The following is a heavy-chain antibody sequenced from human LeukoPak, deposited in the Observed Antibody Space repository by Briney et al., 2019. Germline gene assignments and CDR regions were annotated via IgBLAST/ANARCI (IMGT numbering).Heavy chain of an antibody. CDR2: IIPIFGTA. CDR3: ARDREGYCSSTSCYPSNWFDP. D-gene: IGHD2-2*01. J-gene: IGHJ5*02. V-gene: IGHV1-69*06. Sequence: SVKVSCKSSGGTFSSYAISWVRQAPGQGLEWMGGIIPIFGTANYAQKFQGRVTITADKSTSTAYMELSSLRSEDTAVYYCARDREGYCSSTSCYPSNWFDPWGQGTLVTVSS. CDR1: GGTFSSYA.